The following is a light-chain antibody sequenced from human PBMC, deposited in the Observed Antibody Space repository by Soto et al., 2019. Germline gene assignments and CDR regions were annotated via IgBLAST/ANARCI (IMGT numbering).Light chain of an antibody. J-gene: IGKJ1*01. CDR2: GAS. CDR3: QQYVSSPWA. CDR1: QSVSSN. V-gene: IGKV3-15*01. Sequence: IVMTQSPASLSVAPGEIATLSCRASQSVSSNLAWYQQKPGQAPRILMYGASTRATGISARFSGSGSGTDFTLTISRLEPEDFAVYYCQQYVSSPWAFGQGTKVDIK.